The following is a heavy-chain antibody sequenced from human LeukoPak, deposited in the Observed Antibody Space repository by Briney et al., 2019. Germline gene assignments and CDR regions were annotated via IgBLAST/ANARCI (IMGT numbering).Heavy chain of an antibody. CDR3: VRDLGGRSGH. CDR1: GFTFSSNW. V-gene: IGHV3-74*01. CDR2: INEDGSTT. D-gene: IGHD1-26*01. J-gene: IGHJ4*02. Sequence: GGSLRLSCAASGFTFSSNWMHWVRQAPGKGLVWVSRINEDGSTTNYADPVKGRSTIFRDNAKNTLYLQMNSLRAEDTAVYYCVRDLGGRSGHWGQGTLVTVSS.